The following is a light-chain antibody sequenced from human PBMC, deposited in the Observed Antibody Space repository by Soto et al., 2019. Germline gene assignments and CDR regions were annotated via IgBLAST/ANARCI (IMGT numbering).Light chain of an antibody. V-gene: IGKV3-20*01. J-gene: IGKJ2*01. CDR3: HQYGHSPYT. Sequence: DIVLTQSPGTLSLSPGERATLSCRASQGVSNTYVAWYQQKPGQAPRLLIYGASSRATGIPDRFSGSGSGTDVTLTISRLEPEDFAVFYCHQYGHSPYTFGQGTKLESK. CDR2: GAS. CDR1: QGVSNTY.